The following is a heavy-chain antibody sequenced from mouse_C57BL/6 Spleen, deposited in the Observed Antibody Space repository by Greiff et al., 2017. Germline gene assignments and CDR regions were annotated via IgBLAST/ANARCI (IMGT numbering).Heavy chain of an antibody. J-gene: IGHJ1*03. Sequence: VQLQQSGAELVKPGASVKMSCKASGYTFTTYPIEWMKQNHGKSLEWIGNFHPYNGDTKYNEKFKGKATLTVDKSSSTVYLELSRLTSEDSAVYYCARALVLRWCWYFDVWGTGTTVTVSS. D-gene: IGHD1-1*02. CDR3: ARALVLRWCWYFDV. CDR1: GYTFTTYP. CDR2: FHPYNGDT. V-gene: IGHV1-47*01.